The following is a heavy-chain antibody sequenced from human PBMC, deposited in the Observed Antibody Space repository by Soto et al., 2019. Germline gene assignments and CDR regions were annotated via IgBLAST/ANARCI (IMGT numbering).Heavy chain of an antibody. Sequence: QMQLQQWGAGLLEPSETLSLTCAVYGGSFNDYYWSWIRQPPGKGLEWIGEVNRRGSTNYNPSLKSRVTISVDSSKNQISLKVSSVTAADTAVYYCARDGYNYGSFDYWGQGTLVTVSS. D-gene: IGHD5-18*01. CDR2: VNRRGST. J-gene: IGHJ4*02. V-gene: IGHV4-34*01. CDR3: ARDGYNYGSFDY. CDR1: GGSFNDYY.